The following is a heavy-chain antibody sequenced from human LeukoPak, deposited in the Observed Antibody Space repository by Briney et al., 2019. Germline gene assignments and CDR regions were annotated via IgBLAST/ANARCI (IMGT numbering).Heavy chain of an antibody. D-gene: IGHD1-26*01. V-gene: IGHV4-59*01. CDR1: GGSISSYY. J-gene: IGHJ4*02. Sequence: SETLSLTCTVSGGSISSYYWSWIRQPPGKGLEWMGLLYPSGSTNYNPSLKSPVTISVDTSRTQFSLKLSSMTAADTAVYYCAGGHYPLEYWGQGTLVTVSS. CDR3: AGGHYPLEY. CDR2: LYPSGST.